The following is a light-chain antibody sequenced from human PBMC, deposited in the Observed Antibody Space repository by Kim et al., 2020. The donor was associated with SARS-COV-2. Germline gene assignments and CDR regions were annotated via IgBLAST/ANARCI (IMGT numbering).Light chain of an antibody. CDR1: QSITTY. CDR2: AAS. V-gene: IGKV1-39*01. Sequence: SASVGDRVTITCRASQSITTYLNWYQQKRGKAPKLLIYAASSLQSGVPSRFSGSGSETDFTLTISSLQPEDFATYYCQQSYITPLTFGGGTKLEI. CDR3: QQSYITPLT. J-gene: IGKJ4*01.